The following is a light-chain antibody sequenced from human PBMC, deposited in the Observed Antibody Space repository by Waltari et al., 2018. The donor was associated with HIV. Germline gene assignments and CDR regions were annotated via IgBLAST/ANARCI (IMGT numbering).Light chain of an antibody. CDR2: EVN. Sequence: QSALTQPPSVSGSPGQSVTISCSGTSSDVGSFNRVSWYQQPPGTAPKLMIYEVNNRPSGVPDRFSGSKSGNTASLTSSGLQPEDEADYYCSSYTTSSTVLFGGGTKLTVL. CDR3: SSYTTSSTVL. V-gene: IGLV2-18*02. CDR1: SSDVGSFNR. J-gene: IGLJ2*01.